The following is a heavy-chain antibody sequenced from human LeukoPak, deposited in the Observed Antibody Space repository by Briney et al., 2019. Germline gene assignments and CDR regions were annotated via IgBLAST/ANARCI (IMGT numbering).Heavy chain of an antibody. CDR3: GRATYTSIWFHDAFDI. V-gene: IGHV1-2*02. Sequence: GASVRVSCKASGFTFTTYFMHWLRQAPGQGLEWMGWINPYSGATNSAQKFQSRVTMTRDTSISTAYRELSMLTSDDTAVYYCGRATYTSIWFHDAFDIWGQGTMVTVSS. CDR1: GFTFTTYF. J-gene: IGHJ3*02. D-gene: IGHD6-13*01. CDR2: INPYSGAT.